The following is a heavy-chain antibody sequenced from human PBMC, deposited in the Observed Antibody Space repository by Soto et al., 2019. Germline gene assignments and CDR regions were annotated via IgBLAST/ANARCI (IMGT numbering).Heavy chain of an antibody. J-gene: IGHJ5*02. V-gene: IGHV3-23*01. CDR2: ISGSGGST. CDR1: GFTFSSYA. CDR3: AYDFWSGYSRPFDP. D-gene: IGHD3-3*01. Sequence: GGSLRLSCAASGFTFSSYAMSWVRQAPGKGLEWVSAISGSGGSTYYADSVKGRFTISRDNSKNTLYLQMNSLRAEDTAVYYCAYDFWSGYSRPFDPWGQGTLVTVSS.